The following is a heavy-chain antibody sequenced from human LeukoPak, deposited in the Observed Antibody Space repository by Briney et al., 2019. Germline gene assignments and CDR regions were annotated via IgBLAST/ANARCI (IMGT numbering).Heavy chain of an antibody. CDR2: ITNHGGSI. Sequence: GGSLRLSCATSGFTFSTYAMSWVRQAPGKGLEWVASITNHGGSIYYADSVKGRFTISRDNSKKTLYLQMNSLRAEDTALYYCAKDGLRGYDFDYWGQGTLVSVSS. D-gene: IGHD5-12*01. J-gene: IGHJ4*02. CDR1: GFTFSTYA. CDR3: AKDGLRGYDFDY. V-gene: IGHV3-23*01.